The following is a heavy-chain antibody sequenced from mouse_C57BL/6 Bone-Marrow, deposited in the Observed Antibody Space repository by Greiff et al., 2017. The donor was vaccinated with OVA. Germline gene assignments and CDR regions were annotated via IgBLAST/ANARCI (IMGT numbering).Heavy chain of an antibody. J-gene: IGHJ2*01. V-gene: IGHV14-4*01. Sequence: QLQQSGAELVRPGASVKLSCTASGFNIKADYMHWVKQRPEQGLEWIGWIDPENGDTEYASKFQGKATITADTSSNTAYLQLSSLTSEDTAVYYCTSIYYDYDVWGQGTTLTVSS. CDR3: TSIYYDYDV. CDR2: IDPENGDT. D-gene: IGHD2-4*01. CDR1: GFNIKADY.